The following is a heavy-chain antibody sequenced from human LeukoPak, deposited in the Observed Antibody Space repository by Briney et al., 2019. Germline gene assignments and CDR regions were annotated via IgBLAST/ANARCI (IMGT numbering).Heavy chain of an antibody. CDR1: GVTLRSFW. D-gene: IGHD1-26*01. V-gene: IGHV3-74*01. Sequence: GRPLSLSCASSGVTLRSFWMHWVRQAPGKGLVWVSRLNSEETSAISADSGKGRFSISRDNAQNTLYLQMTSLRDEDTAMYSCASLAAISGSYRAFDIWGQGTMVTVSS. CDR3: ASLAAISGSYRAFDI. J-gene: IGHJ3*02. CDR2: LNSEETSA.